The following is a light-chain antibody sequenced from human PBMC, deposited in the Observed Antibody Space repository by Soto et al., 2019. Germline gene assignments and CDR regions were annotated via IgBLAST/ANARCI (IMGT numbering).Light chain of an antibody. Sequence: EVVMTESPSTLSVSPLERATLSFRSSQSVSSNLALYQQKPGQAPRLLIYVASTRATGIPARFSGSGSGTEFTLTISSLQSEDFAVYYCQQYNNWPPITFGQGTRLEIK. CDR1: QSVSSN. CDR3: QQYNNWPPIT. J-gene: IGKJ5*01. V-gene: IGKV3-15*01. CDR2: VAS.